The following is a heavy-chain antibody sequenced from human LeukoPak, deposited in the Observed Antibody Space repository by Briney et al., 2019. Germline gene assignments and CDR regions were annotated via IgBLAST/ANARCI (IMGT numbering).Heavy chain of an antibody. CDR3: ARRRSCSGGSCYEDFDY. V-gene: IGHV5-51*01. J-gene: IGHJ4*02. Sequence: GESLRISCKGSGYSFTNYWVGWVRQMPGKGLEWMGIIYPGDSDTRYNPSFRGQVTISADKSISTAYLQWSSLKASDTAMYYCARRRSCSGGSCYEDFDYWGQGTLVTVSS. CDR1: GYSFTNYW. D-gene: IGHD2-15*01. CDR2: IYPGDSDT.